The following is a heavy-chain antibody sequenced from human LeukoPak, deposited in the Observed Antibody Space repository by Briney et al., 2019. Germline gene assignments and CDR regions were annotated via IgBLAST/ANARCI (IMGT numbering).Heavy chain of an antibody. V-gene: IGHV1-24*01. Sequence: GASVKVSCKVSGYTLTELSMHWVRQAPGKGREWMGGFDPEDGETIYAQKFQGRVTMTEDTSTDTAYMELSSLRSEDTAVYYCATALRLAAFFDYWGQGTLVTVSS. CDR1: GYTLTELS. D-gene: IGHD4-17*01. J-gene: IGHJ4*02. CDR3: ATALRLAAFFDY. CDR2: FDPEDGET.